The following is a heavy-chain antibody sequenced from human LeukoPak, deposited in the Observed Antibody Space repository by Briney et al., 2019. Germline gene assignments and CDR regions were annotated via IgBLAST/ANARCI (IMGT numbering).Heavy chain of an antibody. CDR1: GGTFSSYA. CDR3: ARGRFGYGDYSSYYYYGMDV. V-gene: IGHV1-69*06. D-gene: IGHD4-17*01. Sequence: EASVKLSCKASGGTFSSYAISWVRQAPGQGLEWMAGIIPNFGKTNYAQKFQGRVTITADKSTSTAYMELSSLRSEATAVYYCARGRFGYGDYSSYYYYGMDVWGKGTTVTVSS. J-gene: IGHJ6*04. CDR2: IIPNFGKT.